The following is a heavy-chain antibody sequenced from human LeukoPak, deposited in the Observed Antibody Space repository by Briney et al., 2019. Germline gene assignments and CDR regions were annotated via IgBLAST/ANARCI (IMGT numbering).Heavy chain of an antibody. V-gene: IGHV4-61*01. CDR3: AGMRITTPTVRTLDY. D-gene: IGHD1-14*01. Sequence: SETLSLTCTVSGGSIRSTTHYWSWIRQPPGKGLEWIGYIYHSGTTNYNPSLKSRVTISVDTSKNQFSLKLSSVTAADTAVYYCAGMRITTPTVRTLDYWGQGTLVTVSS. J-gene: IGHJ4*02. CDR1: GGSIRSTTHY. CDR2: IYHSGTT.